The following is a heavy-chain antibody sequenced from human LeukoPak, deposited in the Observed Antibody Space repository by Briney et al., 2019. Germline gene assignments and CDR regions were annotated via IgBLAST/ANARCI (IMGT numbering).Heavy chain of an antibody. CDR2: ISGSGGST. CDR1: GFTFSSYA. V-gene: IGHV3-23*01. J-gene: IGHJ6*02. CDR3: AKAPPYCSSTSCYNGMDV. D-gene: IGHD2-2*02. Sequence: GGSLRPSCAASGFTFSSYAMSWVRQAPGKGLEWVSAISGSGGSTYYADSVKGRFTISRDNSKNTLYLQMNSLRAEDTAVYYCAKAPPYCSSTSCYNGMDVWGQGTTVTVSS.